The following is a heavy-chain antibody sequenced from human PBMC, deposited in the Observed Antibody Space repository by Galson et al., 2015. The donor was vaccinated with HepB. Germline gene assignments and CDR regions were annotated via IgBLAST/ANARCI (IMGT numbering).Heavy chain of an antibody. D-gene: IGHD6-19*01. CDR1: GYTLTKYY. CDR3: ARVGRAYSSGWYRDY. J-gene: IGHJ4*02. CDR2: INANGGDT. Sequence: SVKVSCKASGYTLTKYYIHWVRQAPGQGLEWMGIINANGGDTAYAQKFQGRVTLTRDTSTSTIYMELSSLGAEDTAIYYCARVGRAYSSGWYRDYWGQGTLVTVS. V-gene: IGHV1-46*03.